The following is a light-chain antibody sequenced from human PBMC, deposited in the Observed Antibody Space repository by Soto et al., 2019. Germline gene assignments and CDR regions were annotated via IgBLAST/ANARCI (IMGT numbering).Light chain of an antibody. CDR3: HQYNSYLWT. Sequence: ASKMTKSPSSLSATVGDTVTITCRASQDIEDDLGWYQQKPGKAPKLLIYATSSLQSGVPSRFSGSGSGTEFTLTISSLQPDDFATYYCHQYNSYLWTFGEGAKVDI. CDR2: ATS. CDR1: QDIEDD. V-gene: IGKV1-6*01. J-gene: IGKJ1*01.